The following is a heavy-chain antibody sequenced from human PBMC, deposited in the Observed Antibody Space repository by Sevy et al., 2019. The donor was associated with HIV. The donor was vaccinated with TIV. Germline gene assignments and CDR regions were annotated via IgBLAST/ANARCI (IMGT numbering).Heavy chain of an antibody. CDR2: INSDSGVT. CDR3: ARLTTQPTSDLYGLDV. D-gene: IGHD4-17*01. V-gene: IGHV1-2*02. J-gene: IGHJ6*02. CDR1: GYIFTDYY. Sequence: ASVKVSCKASGYIFTDYYIHWVRQAPGQGLEWMAWINSDSGVTNYAQRFQGEVTVTRDTSLSTAYLELTNLKSNETAIYYCARLTTQPTSDLYGLDVWGQGTTVTVSS.